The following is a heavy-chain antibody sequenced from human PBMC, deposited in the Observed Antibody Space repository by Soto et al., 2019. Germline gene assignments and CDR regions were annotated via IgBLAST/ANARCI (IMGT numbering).Heavy chain of an antibody. CDR1: GGTFSSYA. V-gene: IGHV1-69*06. Sequence: ASVKVSCKASGGTFSSYAISWVRQAPGQGLEWMGGIIPIFGTANYAQKFQGRVTITADKSTSTAYMELSSLRSEDTAVYYCARADTRFSGYYYGMDVWGQGTTVTVSS. CDR2: IIPIFGTA. CDR3: ARADTRFSGYYYGMDV. J-gene: IGHJ6*02.